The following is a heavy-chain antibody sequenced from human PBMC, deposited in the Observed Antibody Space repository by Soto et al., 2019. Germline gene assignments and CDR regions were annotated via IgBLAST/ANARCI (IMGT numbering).Heavy chain of an antibody. V-gene: IGHV4-59*01. CDR2: IYNTGSA. CDR1: GGSITSYY. D-gene: IGHD1-7*01. Sequence: QVQLEESGPGLVKPSETLSLTCTVSGGSITSYYLSWLRQPPGKGLEWFGYIYNTGSANYNPSLKSRVTPSIDTSRNQFSLGLSSVTAADTAVYYCATAGRVATTLVYMDVWGKGTTVTVSS. J-gene: IGHJ6*03. CDR3: ATAGRVATTLVYMDV.